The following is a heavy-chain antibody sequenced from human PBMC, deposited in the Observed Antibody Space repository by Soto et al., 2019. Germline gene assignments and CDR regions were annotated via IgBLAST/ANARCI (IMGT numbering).Heavy chain of an antibody. V-gene: IGHV1-18*01. Sequence: ASVKVSCKASGYTFTSYGISWVRQAPGQGLEWMGWISAYNGNTNYAQKLQGRVTMTTDTSTSTAYMELRSLRSDDTAVYYCARGNAPYDFWSGYSPDFDYWGQGTRVTVSS. CDR3: ARGNAPYDFWSGYSPDFDY. J-gene: IGHJ4*02. CDR2: ISAYNGNT. CDR1: GYTFTSYG. D-gene: IGHD3-3*01.